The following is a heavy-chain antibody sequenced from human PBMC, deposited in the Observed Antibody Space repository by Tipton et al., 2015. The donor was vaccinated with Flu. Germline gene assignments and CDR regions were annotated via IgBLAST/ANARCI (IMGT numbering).Heavy chain of an antibody. CDR3: ARQVTYYYGSGSYYSYYYGMDV. J-gene: IGHJ6*02. CDR1: GGSISSYY. CDR2: IYYSGST. V-gene: IGHV4-59*08. Sequence: TLSLTCTVSGGSISSYYWSWIRQPPGKGLEWIGYIYYSGSTNYNPSLKSRVTISVDTSKNQFSLKLSSVTAADTAVYYCARQVTYYYGSGSYYSYYYGMDVWGQGTTVTASS. D-gene: IGHD3-10*01.